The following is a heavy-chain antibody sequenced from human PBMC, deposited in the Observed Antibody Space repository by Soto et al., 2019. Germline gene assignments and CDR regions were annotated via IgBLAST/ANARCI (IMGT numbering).Heavy chain of an antibody. Sequence: SVKVSLKASSYTFTSYYMHWVRQAPGQGLEWMGIINPSGGSTSYAQKFQGRVTMTRDTSTSTVYMELSSLRSEDTAVYYCARDPSHGYNWFDPWGQGTLVTVSS. CDR2: INPSGGST. CDR3: ARDPSHGYNWFDP. D-gene: IGHD5-18*01. CDR1: SYTFTSYY. J-gene: IGHJ5*02. V-gene: IGHV1-46*01.